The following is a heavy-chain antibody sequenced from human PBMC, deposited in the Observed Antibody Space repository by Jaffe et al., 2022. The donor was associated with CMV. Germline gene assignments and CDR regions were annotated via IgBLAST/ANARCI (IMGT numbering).Heavy chain of an antibody. CDR1: GFTFSSYA. CDR2: ISGSGGST. CDR3: AKTSGNRLRAYDSSGYLVFDY. Sequence: EVQLLESGGGLVQPGGSLRLSCAASGFTFSSYAMSWVRQAPGKGLEWVSAISGSGGSTYYADSVKGRFTISRDNSKNTLYLQMNSLRAEDTAVYYCAKTSGNRLRAYDSSGYLVFDYWGQGTLVTVSS. V-gene: IGHV3-23*01. D-gene: IGHD3-22*01. J-gene: IGHJ4*02.